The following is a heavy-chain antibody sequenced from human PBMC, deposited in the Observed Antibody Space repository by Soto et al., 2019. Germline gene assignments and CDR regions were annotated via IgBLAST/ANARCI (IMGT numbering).Heavy chain of an antibody. Sequence: QVQLVQSGAEVKKPGASVKVSCKASGYTFTSYDINWVRQATGQGLEWRGWMNPNSGNTGYAQKFQGRVTMTRNTSIGTAYMELSSLRSEDTAVYYCAREHSSSWRFDYWGQGTLVTVSS. CDR1: GYTFTSYD. CDR3: AREHSSSWRFDY. CDR2: MNPNSGNT. D-gene: IGHD6-13*01. J-gene: IGHJ4*02. V-gene: IGHV1-8*01.